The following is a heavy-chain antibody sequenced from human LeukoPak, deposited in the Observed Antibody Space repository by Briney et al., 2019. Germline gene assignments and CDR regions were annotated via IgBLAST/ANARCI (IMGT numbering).Heavy chain of an antibody. CDR1: GFTFSNYW. J-gene: IGHJ4*02. CDR2: MNQDGSQE. Sequence: PGGSLRLSCAASGFTFSNYWMSWVRQAPGKGLEWVANMNQDGSQENYVDSVKGRFTISRDNAKNSLYLQMNSLRAEDTAVYYCAREGFLDYWGQGTLVTVSS. V-gene: IGHV3-7*01. CDR3: AREGFLDY. D-gene: IGHD3-3*01.